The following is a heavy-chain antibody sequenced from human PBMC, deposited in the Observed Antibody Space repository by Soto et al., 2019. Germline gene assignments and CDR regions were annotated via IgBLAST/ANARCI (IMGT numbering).Heavy chain of an antibody. J-gene: IGHJ6*02. CDR3: TTGDWFENYCSGMDV. Sequence: GGSLRLSCAASGFTISNAWMNWVRQAPGKGLEWVGRSKSKTDGGTTDYAAPVKGRFTISRDDPKNTLYLQMNSLKTEDTAVYYCTTGDWFENYCSGMDVWGQGTTVTVSS. V-gene: IGHV3-15*07. CDR1: GFTISNAW. D-gene: IGHD3-9*01. CDR2: SKSKTDGGTT.